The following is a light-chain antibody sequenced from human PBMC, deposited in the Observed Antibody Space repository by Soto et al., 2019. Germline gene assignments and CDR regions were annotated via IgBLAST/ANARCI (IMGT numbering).Light chain of an antibody. CDR1: QSLGGN. CDR2: GAF. Sequence: EIVMTKSPATLAVSPGDTATLSCRASQSLGGNLAWYQQKPGQAPRLLIYGAFNRATGIPARFSGSGSGTDFTLTISSLEPEDFAVYYCQQRNIWPPVTFGQGTRLE. J-gene: IGKJ5*01. CDR3: QQRNIWPPVT. V-gene: IGKV3-11*01.